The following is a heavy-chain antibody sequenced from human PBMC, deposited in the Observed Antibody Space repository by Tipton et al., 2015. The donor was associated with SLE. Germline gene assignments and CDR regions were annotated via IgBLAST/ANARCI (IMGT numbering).Heavy chain of an antibody. Sequence: SLRLSCAASGFTFSSYGMHWVRQAPGKGLEWVAVISYDGSNKYYADSVKGRFTISRDNSKNTLYLQMNSLRAEDTAVYYCAKDGVVGAGWYFDLWGRGTLDTVSS. J-gene: IGHJ2*01. D-gene: IGHD1-26*01. V-gene: IGHV3-30*18. CDR1: GFTFSSYG. CDR2: ISYDGSNK. CDR3: AKDGVVGAGWYFDL.